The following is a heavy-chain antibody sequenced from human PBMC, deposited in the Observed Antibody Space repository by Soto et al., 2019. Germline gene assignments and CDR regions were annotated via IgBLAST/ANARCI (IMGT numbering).Heavy chain of an antibody. J-gene: IGHJ4*02. CDR1: GFTFDDYA. D-gene: IGHD2-15*01. CDR3: ARDRSQILDY. Sequence: PGGSLRLSCAASGFTFDDYAMHRVRQAPGKGLEWVSGIRWNSGSIGYADSVKGRFTISRDNSKNTLYLQMNSLRAEDTAVYYCARDRSQILDYWGQGTLVTVSS. V-gene: IGHV3-9*01. CDR2: IRWNSGSI.